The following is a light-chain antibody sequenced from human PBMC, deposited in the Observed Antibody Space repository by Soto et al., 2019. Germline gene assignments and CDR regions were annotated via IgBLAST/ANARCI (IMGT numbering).Light chain of an antibody. J-gene: IGLJ2*01. V-gene: IGLV2-23*01. Sequence: QSALTQPASVSGSPGQSITISCTGTSSNVGSYDLVSWYQQHPGEAPKLMIYEGTKRPSGVSNRFSGSKSANTASLTISGLQPEDAADYYCCSYAGSDTLIFGGGTKLTVL. CDR3: CSYAGSDTLI. CDR1: SSNVGSYDL. CDR2: EGT.